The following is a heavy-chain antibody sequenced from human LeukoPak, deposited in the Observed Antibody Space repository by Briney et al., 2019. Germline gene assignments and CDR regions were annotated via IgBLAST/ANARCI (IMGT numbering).Heavy chain of an antibody. CDR1: GGSISSYY. CDR3: ARDPSDYRYDRSTGDY. Sequence: PSETLSLTCTVSGGSISSYYWSWIRQPPGKGLEWIGYIYYSGSTNYNPSLKSRVTMSVDTSKNQFSLKLSSVTAADTAVYYCARDPSDYRYDRSTGDYWGQGTLVTVSS. CDR2: IYYSGST. V-gene: IGHV4-59*12. J-gene: IGHJ4*02. D-gene: IGHD3-22*01.